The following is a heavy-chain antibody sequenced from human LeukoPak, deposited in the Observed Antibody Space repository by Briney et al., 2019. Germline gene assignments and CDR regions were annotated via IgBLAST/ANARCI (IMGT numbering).Heavy chain of an antibody. Sequence: ASVKVSCKASGYTFTSYGISWGRQAPGQRPEWLGWINAGNGNTKYSQKFQGRVTITRDTSASTAYMELSNLTSEDTAVYYCARGPRAAADDYWGQGTLVTVSS. CDR1: GYTFTSYG. J-gene: IGHJ4*02. CDR2: INAGNGNT. V-gene: IGHV1-3*01. D-gene: IGHD6-13*01. CDR3: ARGPRAAADDY.